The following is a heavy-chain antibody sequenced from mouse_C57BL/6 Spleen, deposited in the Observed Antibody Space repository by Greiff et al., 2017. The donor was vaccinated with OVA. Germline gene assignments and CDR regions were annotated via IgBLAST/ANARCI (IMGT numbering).Heavy chain of an antibody. V-gene: IGHV1-50*01. CDR3: ARGSLGYYAMDY. CDR2: IDPSDSYT. Sequence: QVQLQQPGAELVKPGASVKLSCKASGYTFTSYWMQWVKQRPGQGLEWIGEIDPSDSYTNYNQKFKGKATLTVDTSSSTAYMQLSSLTSEDSAVYYCARGSLGYYAMDYWGQGTSVTVSS. J-gene: IGHJ4*01. CDR1: GYTFTSYW. D-gene: IGHD6-2*01.